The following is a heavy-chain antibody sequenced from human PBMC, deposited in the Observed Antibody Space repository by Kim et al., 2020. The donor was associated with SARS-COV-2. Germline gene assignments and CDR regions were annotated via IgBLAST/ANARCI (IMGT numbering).Heavy chain of an antibody. J-gene: IGHJ4*02. Sequence: YSPSFQGQGTISADKSISTAYLQWSSLKASDTAMYYCARQDDSSGYYSDYWGQGTLVTVSS. D-gene: IGHD3-22*01. CDR3: ARQDDSSGYYSDY. V-gene: IGHV5-51*01.